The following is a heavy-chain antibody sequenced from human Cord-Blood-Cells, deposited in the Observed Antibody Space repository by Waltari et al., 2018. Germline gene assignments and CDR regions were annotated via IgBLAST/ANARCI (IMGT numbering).Heavy chain of an antibody. V-gene: IGHV3-30-3*01. Sequence: QVQLVESGGGVVQPGRSLRLSCAASGFTFSSYAMHWVRQAPGKGLGWGAVISYDGSNKYYADSVEGRFTISRDNSKNTLDLQMNSLRAEDTAVYYCAAAAGTNPFDYWGQGTLVTVSS. CDR3: AAAAGTNPFDY. CDR2: ISYDGSNK. CDR1: GFTFSSYA. D-gene: IGHD6-13*01. J-gene: IGHJ4*02.